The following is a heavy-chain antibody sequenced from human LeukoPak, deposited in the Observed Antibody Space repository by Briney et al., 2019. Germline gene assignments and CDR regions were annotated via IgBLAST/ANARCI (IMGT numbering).Heavy chain of an antibody. CDR1: GGSISSYY. V-gene: IGHV4-59*01. D-gene: IGHD1-1*01. CDR3: AREGTAGTNLNWFDP. Sequence: PSETLSLTCTVSGGSISSYYWSWIRQPPGKGLEWIGYISYSGSTNFNPSLKSRVTISVDTSKNQFSLKLISVTAADTAVYYCAREGTAGTNLNWFDPWGQGTLVTVSS. CDR2: ISYSGST. J-gene: IGHJ5*02.